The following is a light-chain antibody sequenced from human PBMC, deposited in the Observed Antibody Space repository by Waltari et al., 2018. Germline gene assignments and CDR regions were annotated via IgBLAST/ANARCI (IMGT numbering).Light chain of an antibody. CDR3: QQGNSYPYS. CDR1: QGISSY. J-gene: IGKJ2*03. CDR2: YAN. Sequence: IQMSQSPSSLSASVGDRVTITCRASQGISSYLNWYQPKPGKAPKLLIYYANSLASGVPSRFSGSGSGTEFTLTISSLQPEDFATYYCQQGNSYPYSFGQGTKVEIK. V-gene: IGKV1-13*02.